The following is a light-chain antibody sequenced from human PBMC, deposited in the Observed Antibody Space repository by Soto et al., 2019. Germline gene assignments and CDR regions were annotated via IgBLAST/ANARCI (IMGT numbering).Light chain of an antibody. CDR3: QKYNVWPLT. J-gene: IGKJ4*01. Sequence: EIVMTQSPATLSVSPGERATLSCRASQSVSSNLAWYQQKPGQTPKLLIYVASTRATGIPARFSGSGSGTEFTLTISSLQSEDFAVYYCQKYNVWPLTFGVGTKVEFK. V-gene: IGKV3-15*01. CDR2: VAS. CDR1: QSVSSN.